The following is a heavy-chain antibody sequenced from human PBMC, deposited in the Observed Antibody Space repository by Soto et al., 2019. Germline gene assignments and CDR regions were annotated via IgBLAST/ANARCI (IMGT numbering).Heavy chain of an antibody. CDR3: AGLLGAGPWDYYMDV. CDR2: IYYSGST. D-gene: IGHD3-10*01. Sequence: QVQLQESGPGLVKPSETLSLTCTVSGGSISSYYWSWIRQPPGKGLEWVGYIYYSGSTNYNPSRNSRVTISVDTSKNQFSLKRSSVTAAGTAAYYCAGLLGAGPWDYYMDVWGKGTTVTVSS. J-gene: IGHJ6*03. V-gene: IGHV4-59*01. CDR1: GGSISSYY.